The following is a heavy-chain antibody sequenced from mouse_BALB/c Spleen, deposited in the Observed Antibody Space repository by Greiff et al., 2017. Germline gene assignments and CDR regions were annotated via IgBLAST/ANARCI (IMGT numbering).Heavy chain of an antibody. CDR2: ISSGGST. J-gene: IGHJ3*01. CDR3: ARGQVAY. CDR1: GFTFSSYA. Sequence: EVMLVESGGGLVKPGGSLKLSCAASGFTFSSYAMSWVRQTPEKRLEWVASISSGGSTYYPDSVKGRFTISRDNARNILYLQMSSLRSEDTAMYYCARGQVAYWGQGTLVTVSA. V-gene: IGHV5-6-5*01.